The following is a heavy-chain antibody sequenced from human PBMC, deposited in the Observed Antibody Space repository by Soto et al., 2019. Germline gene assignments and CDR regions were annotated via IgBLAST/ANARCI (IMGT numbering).Heavy chain of an antibody. CDR2: ISGSGGST. CDR1: GFTFSSYA. V-gene: IGHV3-23*01. CDR3: SKARALFFNFWTAYPIDS. Sequence: GGSLRLSCAASGFTFSSYAMSWVRQAPGKGLEWVSAISGSGGSTYYADSVKGRFTISRDNSKNTLYLQMNSLRAEDTAVYYCSKARALFFNFWTAYPIDSLAQGAPVPVSA. D-gene: IGHD3-3*01. J-gene: IGHJ5*01.